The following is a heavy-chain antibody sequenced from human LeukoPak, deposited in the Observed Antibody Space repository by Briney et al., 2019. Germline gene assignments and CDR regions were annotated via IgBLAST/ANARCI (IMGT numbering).Heavy chain of an antibody. CDR3: ARGIAVAGLVLLDY. J-gene: IGHJ4*02. D-gene: IGHD6-19*01. V-gene: IGHV4-31*03. CDR2: IYYSGSA. CDR1: GGSISSGGYY. Sequence: PSQTLSLTCTVSGGSISSGGYYWSWIRQHPGKGLEWIGCIYYSGSAFYNPSLKSRVTISVDTSKNQFSLKLSSVTAADTAVYYCARGIAVAGLVLLDYWGQGTLVTVSS.